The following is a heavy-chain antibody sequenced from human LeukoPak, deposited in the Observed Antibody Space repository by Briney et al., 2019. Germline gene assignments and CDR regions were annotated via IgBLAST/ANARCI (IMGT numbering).Heavy chain of an antibody. CDR1: GFTFSSYS. V-gene: IGHV3-21*01. CDR2: ISSSSSYI. CDR3: AKDSSGWNNWFDP. D-gene: IGHD6-19*01. J-gene: IGHJ5*02. Sequence: GGSLRLSCAASGFTFSSYSMNWVRQAPGKGLEWVSSISSSSSYIYYADSVKGRFTISRDNAKNSLYLQMNSLRAEDTAVYYCAKDSSGWNNWFDPWGQGTLVTVSP.